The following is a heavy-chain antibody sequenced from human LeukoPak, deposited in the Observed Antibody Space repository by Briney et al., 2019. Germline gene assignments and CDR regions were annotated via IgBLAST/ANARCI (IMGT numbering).Heavy chain of an antibody. CDR3: ARGGDSSGYFPYGSGRYFDY. D-gene: IGHD3-22*01. V-gene: IGHV1-69*06. J-gene: IGHJ4*02. Sequence: ASVKVSCKASGGTFSSYAISWVRQAPGQGLEWMGGIIPIFGTANYAQKFQGRVTITADKSTSTAYMELSSLRSEDTAVYYCARGGDSSGYFPYGSGRYFDYWGQGTLVTVSS. CDR2: IIPIFGTA. CDR1: GGTFSSYA.